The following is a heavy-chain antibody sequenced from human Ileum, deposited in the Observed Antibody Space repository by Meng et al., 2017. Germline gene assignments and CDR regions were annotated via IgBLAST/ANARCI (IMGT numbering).Heavy chain of an antibody. Sequence: QLRLQESGPGLVNPSETLSLTCSFSYGSITSSYYCGWIRQPPGKGLEWIASIYYSGSTYYNPSLKSRVTISVDTSKNQFSLKVISVTAADTAVYYCARDGTTAVPGVWFDPWGQGTLVTVSS. CDR1: YGSITSSYY. D-gene: IGHD6-19*01. CDR2: IYYSGST. J-gene: IGHJ5*02. V-gene: IGHV4-39*07. CDR3: ARDGTTAVPGVWFDP.